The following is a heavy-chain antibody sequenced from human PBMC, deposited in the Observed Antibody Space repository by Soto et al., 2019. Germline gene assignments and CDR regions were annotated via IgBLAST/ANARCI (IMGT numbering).Heavy chain of an antibody. CDR3: ARREYDFWSGYSNYSWFDP. CDR2: FDPEDGET. J-gene: IGHJ5*02. D-gene: IGHD3-3*01. V-gene: IGHV1-24*01. CDR1: GETLTELW. Sequence: ASVKISCEVCGETLTELWLQCVRQAPGKGLERMGGFDPEDGETIYAQKFQGRVTVTEDTSTGKAYMELRSLKYDDAAVYYCARREYDFWSGYSNYSWFDPWGQGTLVTVSS.